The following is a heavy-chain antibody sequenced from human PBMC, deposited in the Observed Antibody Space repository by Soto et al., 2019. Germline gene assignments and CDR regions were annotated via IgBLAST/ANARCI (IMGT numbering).Heavy chain of an antibody. CDR3: TRHDYGDYDFDY. J-gene: IGHJ4*02. D-gene: IGHD4-17*01. CDR1: GFTLSGSA. CDR2: IRSKANSYAT. Sequence: GGSLRLSCAASGFTLSGSAMHWVRQASGKGLEWVGRIRSKANSYATAYAASVKGRFTISRDDSKNTAYLQMNSLKTEDTAVYYCTRHDYGDYDFDYWGQGTLVTVSS. V-gene: IGHV3-73*01.